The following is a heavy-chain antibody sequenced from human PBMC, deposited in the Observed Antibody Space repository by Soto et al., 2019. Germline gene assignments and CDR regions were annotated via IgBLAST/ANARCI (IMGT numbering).Heavy chain of an antibody. D-gene: IGHD3-10*01. CDR3: AGDSGNGGDAFDI. CDR2: IIPILGIA. Sequence: QVQLVQSGAEVKKPGSSVKVSCKASGGTFSSYTISWVRQAPGQGLEWMGRIIPILGIANYAQKFQGRVTITAENSTSTAYMGRSSLRSEDTAVYYCAGDSGNGGDAFDIWGQGTMVTVSS. CDR1: GGTFSSYT. J-gene: IGHJ3*02. V-gene: IGHV1-69*08.